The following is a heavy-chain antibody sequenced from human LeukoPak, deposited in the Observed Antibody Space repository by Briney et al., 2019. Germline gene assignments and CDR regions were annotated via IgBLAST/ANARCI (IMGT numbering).Heavy chain of an antibody. CDR3: AREYYDSSGLDY. V-gene: IGHV4-59*01. Sequence: GSLRLSCAASGFTFSSYYWSWIRQPPGKGLEWVGYVYYSGSTNYNPSLKSRVTMSVDTSKNQFSLKLNSVTAADTAVYYCAREYYDSSGLDYWGQGTLVTVSS. CDR1: GFTFSSYY. D-gene: IGHD3-22*01. J-gene: IGHJ4*02. CDR2: VYYSGST.